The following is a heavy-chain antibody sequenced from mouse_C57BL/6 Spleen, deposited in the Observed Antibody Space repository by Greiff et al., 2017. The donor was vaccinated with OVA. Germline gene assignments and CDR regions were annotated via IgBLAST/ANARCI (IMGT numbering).Heavy chain of an antibody. CDR1: GYAFSSYW. CDR2: IYPGDGDT. Sequence: QVQLQQSGAELVKPGASVKISCKASGYAFSSYWMNWVKQRPGKGLEWIGQIYPGDGDTNYNGKFKGKATLTADKSSSTAYMQLSSLTSEDSAVYFCARSRYYYGSSYWYFDVWGTGTTVTVSS. J-gene: IGHJ1*03. D-gene: IGHD1-1*01. CDR3: ARSRYYYGSSYWYFDV. V-gene: IGHV1-80*01.